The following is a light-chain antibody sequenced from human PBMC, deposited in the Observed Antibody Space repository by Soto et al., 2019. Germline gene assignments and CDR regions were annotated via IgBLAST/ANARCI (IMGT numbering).Light chain of an antibody. V-gene: IGLV2-23*01. CDR3: CSYAGSRTIYV. CDR1: SSDVGSYNL. Sequence: QSVLTQPASVSGSPGQSITISCTGTSSDVGSYNLVSWYQHHPGKAPKLMIYEGSKRPSGVSSRFSGSKSGNTASLTTSGLQAEDEADYYCCSYAGSRTIYVFGTGTKVTVL. J-gene: IGLJ1*01. CDR2: EGS.